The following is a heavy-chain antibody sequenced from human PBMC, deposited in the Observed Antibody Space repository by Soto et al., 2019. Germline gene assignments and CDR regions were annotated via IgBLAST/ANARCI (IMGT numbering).Heavy chain of an antibody. CDR1: GFSISGYW. J-gene: IGHJ6*02. Sequence: EVQLVESGGGLIQPGGSLRLSCVASGFSISGYWMHWVRQAPGKGLVWVSRINSDSSTTNYADSVKGQFTLSRDNAESTVYLQMNSLRAEDTAVYYCARGIKNIYAVDVWGQGTTVTVSS. CDR3: ARGIKNIYAVDV. CDR2: INSDSSTT. V-gene: IGHV3-74*01. D-gene: IGHD3-10*01.